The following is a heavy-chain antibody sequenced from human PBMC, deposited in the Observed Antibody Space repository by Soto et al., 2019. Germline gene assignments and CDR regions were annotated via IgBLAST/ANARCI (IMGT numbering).Heavy chain of an antibody. V-gene: IGHV4-59*01. CDR2: IYNSGST. CDR3: GRSRIPLLLELDKHYVAV. Sequence: PSWTLSLTCSVAGGSTSSYYWGWVRRPPGKGLEWIGYIYNSGSTHSNPSLQSRVTISVDTSKNQFSLKLSSGTAADTGIYYCGRSRIPLLLELDKHYVAVW. CDR1: GGSTSSYY. D-gene: IGHD1-26*01. J-gene: IGHJ6*01.